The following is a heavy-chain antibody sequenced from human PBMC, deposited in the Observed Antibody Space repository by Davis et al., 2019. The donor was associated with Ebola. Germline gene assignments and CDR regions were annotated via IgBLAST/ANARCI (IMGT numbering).Heavy chain of an antibody. CDR2: INPNSGGT. V-gene: IGHV1-2*02. Sequence: ASVKVSCKASGYTFTGYYMHWVRQAPGQGLEWMGWINPNSGGTNYAQKFQGRVTMTRDTSISTAYMELSRLRSDDTAVYYCARESPLGYCSSTSCYPYNWFDPWGQGTLVTVSS. D-gene: IGHD2-2*03. J-gene: IGHJ5*02. CDR1: GYTFTGYY. CDR3: ARESPLGYCSSTSCYPYNWFDP.